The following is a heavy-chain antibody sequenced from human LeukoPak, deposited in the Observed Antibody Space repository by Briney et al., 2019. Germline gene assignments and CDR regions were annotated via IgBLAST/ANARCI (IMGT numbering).Heavy chain of an antibody. V-gene: IGHV4-59*08. CDR3: ARRGVGIAVAGDAFDI. CDR1: GGSISSYY. Sequence: SETLSLTCTVSGGSISSYYWSWIRQPPGKGLEWIGYIYYSGSTNYNPSLKGRVTISVDTSKNQFSLKLSSVTAADTAVYYCARRGVGIAVAGDAFDIWGQGTMVTVSS. J-gene: IGHJ3*02. D-gene: IGHD6-19*01. CDR2: IYYSGST.